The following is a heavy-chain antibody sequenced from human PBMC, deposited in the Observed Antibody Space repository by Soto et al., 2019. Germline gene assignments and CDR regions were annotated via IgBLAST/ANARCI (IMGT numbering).Heavy chain of an antibody. CDR2: IKPDGNEE. J-gene: IGHJ4*02. D-gene: IGHD6-19*01. Sequence: QTGGSLRLSCVDSGFTLSSYWMSWVRQAPGQGLECVARIKPDGNEENYMDSVRGQFTTSRDNAKNSLYLQMNSLRADDTAVYYCASLSWGSSGWHWGRGTLVTVSS. CDR1: GFTLSSYW. CDR3: ASLSWGSSGWH. V-gene: IGHV3-7*03.